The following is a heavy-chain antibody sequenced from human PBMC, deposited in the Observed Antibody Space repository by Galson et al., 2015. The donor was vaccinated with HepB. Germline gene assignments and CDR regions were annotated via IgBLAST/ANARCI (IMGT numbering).Heavy chain of an antibody. J-gene: IGHJ3*02. CDR2: IIPIFGTA. V-gene: IGHV1-69*13. D-gene: IGHD3-22*01. CDR3: ARVFTWGYYDSSGYAFDI. Sequence: SVKVSCKASGGTFSSYAISWVRQAPGQGLEWMGGIIPIFGTANYAQKFQGRVTITADESTSTAYMELSSLRSEDTAVYYCARVFTWGYYDSSGYAFDIWGQGTMVTVSS. CDR1: GGTFSSYA.